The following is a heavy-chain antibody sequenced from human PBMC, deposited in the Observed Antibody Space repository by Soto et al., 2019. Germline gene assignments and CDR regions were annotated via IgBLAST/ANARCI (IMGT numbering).Heavy chain of an antibody. CDR3: AREVVDFRSGYNMWADGFDI. J-gene: IGHJ3*02. Sequence: VRPMRLSRAAAGFTCSSFCVRCVSKAPGKGLVWVSRINSDGSSTSYADSVKGRFTISRDNAKNTLYLQMNSLRAEDTAVYYCAREVVDFRSGYNMWADGFDIWGQGIMVT. D-gene: IGHD3-3*01. CDR1: GFTCSSFC. V-gene: IGHV3-74*01. CDR2: INSDGSST.